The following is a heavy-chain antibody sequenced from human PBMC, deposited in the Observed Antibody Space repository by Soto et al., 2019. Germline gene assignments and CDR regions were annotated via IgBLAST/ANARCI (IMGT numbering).Heavy chain of an antibody. J-gene: IGHJ2*01. D-gene: IGHD1-1*01. V-gene: IGHV4-59*01. CDR3: LLQAEDGIRLDPPVSAFLLNRSSDL. CDR2: IYYSGST. Sequence: PGKGLEWIGHIYYSGSTNYNPSLKGRVTISVDTSKNQFSLKLSSVTAADTAVYYFLLQAEDGIRLDPPVSAFLLNRSSDL.